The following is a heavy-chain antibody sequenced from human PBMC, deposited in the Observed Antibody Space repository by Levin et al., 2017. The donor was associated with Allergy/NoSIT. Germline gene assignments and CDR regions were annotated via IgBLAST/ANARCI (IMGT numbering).Heavy chain of an antibody. CDR1: GYTFTGYY. Sequence: GESLKISCKASGYTFTGYYMHWVRQAPGQGLEWMGWINPNSGGTNYAQKFQGRVTMTRDTSISTAYMELSRLRSDDTAVYYCARGGSSSWYPTPFDYWGQGTLVTVSS. V-gene: IGHV1-2*02. CDR3: ARGGSSSWYPTPFDY. J-gene: IGHJ4*02. D-gene: IGHD6-13*01. CDR2: INPNSGGT.